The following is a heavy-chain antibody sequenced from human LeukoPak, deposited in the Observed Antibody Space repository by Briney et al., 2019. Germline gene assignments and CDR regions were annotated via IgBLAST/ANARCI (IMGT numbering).Heavy chain of an antibody. D-gene: IGHD2-2*02. CDR1: GFTFSSYG. J-gene: IGHJ4*02. Sequence: GRSLRLSCAASGFTFSSYGMHWVRQAPGKGLEWVAVISYDGSNKYYADSVKGRFTISRDNSKNTLYLQMNSLRAEDTAVYYCARDLGLGDTEYWGQGTLVTVSS. V-gene: IGHV3-30*03. CDR3: ARDLGLGDTEY. CDR2: ISYDGSNK.